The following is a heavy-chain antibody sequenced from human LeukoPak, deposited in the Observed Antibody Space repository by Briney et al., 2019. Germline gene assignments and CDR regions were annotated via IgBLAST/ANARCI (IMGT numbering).Heavy chain of an antibody. Sequence: PSETLSLTCTVSGGSISSYYWSWIRQPPGKGPEWIGYIYYSGSTNYNPSLKSRVTISVDTSKNQFSLKLSSVTAADTAVYYCARARSSWPYYFDYWGQGTLVTVSS. J-gene: IGHJ4*02. CDR1: GGSISSYY. D-gene: IGHD2-15*01. CDR2: IYYSGST. V-gene: IGHV4-59*01. CDR3: ARARSSWPYYFDY.